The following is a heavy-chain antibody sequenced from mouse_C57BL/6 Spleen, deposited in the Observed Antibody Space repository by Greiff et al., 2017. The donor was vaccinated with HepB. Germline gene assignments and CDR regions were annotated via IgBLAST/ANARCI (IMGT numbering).Heavy chain of an antibody. CDR2: ISYDGSN. V-gene: IGHV3-6*01. CDR3: ARDARAYDYPFAY. J-gene: IGHJ3*01. Sequence: EVQLQESGPGLVKPSQSLSLTCSVTGYSITSGYYWNWIRQFPGNKLEWMGYISYDGSNNYNPSLKNRISITRDTSKNQFFRKLNSVTTEDTATYYCARDARAYDYPFAYWGQGTLVTVSA. CDR1: GYSITSGYY. D-gene: IGHD2-4*01.